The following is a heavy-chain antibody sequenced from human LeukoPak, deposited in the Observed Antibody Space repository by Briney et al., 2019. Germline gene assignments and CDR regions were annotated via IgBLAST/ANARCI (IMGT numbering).Heavy chain of an antibody. CDR3: AKDKGQQLLLNWFDP. Sequence: GGSLRLSCAASGFTFSSYGMHWVRQAPGKGLEWVAVTSYDGSNKYYADSVKGRFTISRDNSKNTLYLQMNSLRAEDTAVYYCAKDKGQQLLLNWFDPWGQGTLVTVSS. D-gene: IGHD2-2*01. CDR2: TSYDGSNK. V-gene: IGHV3-30*18. CDR1: GFTFSSYG. J-gene: IGHJ5*02.